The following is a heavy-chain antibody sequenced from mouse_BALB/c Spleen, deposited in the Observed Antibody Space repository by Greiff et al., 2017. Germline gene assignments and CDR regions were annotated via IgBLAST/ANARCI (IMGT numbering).Heavy chain of an antibody. V-gene: IGHV1S135*01. J-gene: IGHJ2*01. D-gene: IGHD2-1*01. Sequence: EVKLQESGPELMKPGASVKISCKASGYSFTSYYMHWVKQSHGKSLEWIGYIDPFNGGTSYNQKFKGKATLTVDKSSSTAYMHLSSLTSEDSAVYYCARDGNPLYFDYWGQGTTLTVSS. CDR3: ARDGNPLYFDY. CDR1: GYSFTSYY. CDR2: IDPFNGGT.